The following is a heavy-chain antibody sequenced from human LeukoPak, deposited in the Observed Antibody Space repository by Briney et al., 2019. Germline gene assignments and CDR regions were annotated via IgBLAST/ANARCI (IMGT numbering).Heavy chain of an antibody. CDR3: AKDGLWFGEFLFDY. V-gene: IGHV3-20*04. Sequence: GGSLRLSCAASGFTFDDYGMSWVRQAPGKGLEWVSGINWNGGSTGYADSVKGRFTISRDNAKNSLYLQMNSLRAEDTALYYCAKDGLWFGEFLFDYWGQGTLVTVSS. J-gene: IGHJ4*02. D-gene: IGHD3-10*01. CDR1: GFTFDDYG. CDR2: INWNGGST.